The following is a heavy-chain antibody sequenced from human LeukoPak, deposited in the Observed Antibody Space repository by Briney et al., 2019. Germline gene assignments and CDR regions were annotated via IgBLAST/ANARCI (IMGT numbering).Heavy chain of an antibody. CDR3: AREGIVPWDFDY. CDR2: IYTSGST. D-gene: IGHD2-8*01. V-gene: IGHV4-4*07. J-gene: IGHJ4*02. Sequence: PSETLSLTCAVYGGSFSGYYWSWIRQPAGKGLEWIGRIYTSGSTNYNPSLKSRVTMSVDTSKNQFSLKLSSVTAADTAVYYCAREGIVPWDFDYWGQGTLVTVSS. CDR1: GGSFSGYY.